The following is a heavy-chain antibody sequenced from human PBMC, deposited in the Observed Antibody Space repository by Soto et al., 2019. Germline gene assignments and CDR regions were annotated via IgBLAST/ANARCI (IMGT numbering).Heavy chain of an antibody. D-gene: IGHD2-8*01. Sequence: EVQMLESGGGLVQPGGSLRLSCAASGFTFSSYAMSWFRQAPGKGLEWVSAISGSDGSTFYADSVKGPFTTSRDDSKNTLYLQMNSLRAEDTAVYYCAKGPGMYSDFDCWGQGTLVTVSS. CDR1: GFTFSSYA. CDR2: ISGSDGST. V-gene: IGHV3-23*01. J-gene: IGHJ4*02. CDR3: AKGPGMYSDFDC.